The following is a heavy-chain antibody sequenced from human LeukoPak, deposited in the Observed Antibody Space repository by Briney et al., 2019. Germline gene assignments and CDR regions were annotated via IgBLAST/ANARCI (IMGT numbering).Heavy chain of an antibody. CDR3: ARVPPGMVPTTWGFFDY. D-gene: IGHD3-10*01. V-gene: IGHV1-18*01. J-gene: IGHJ4*02. CDR1: GYTFTSYG. CDR2: ISAYNGNT. Sequence: GASVKVSCKASGYTFTSYGISWVRQAPGQGLGWRGWISAYNGNTNYAQKLQGRVTMTTDTSTSTASMELRSLRSDDTAVYYGARVPPGMVPTTWGFFDYWGQGTLVTVSS.